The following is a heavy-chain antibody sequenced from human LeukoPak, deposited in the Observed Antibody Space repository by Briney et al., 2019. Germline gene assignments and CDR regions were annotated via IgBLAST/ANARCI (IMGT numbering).Heavy chain of an antibody. V-gene: IGHV4-30-4*01. J-gene: IGHJ4*02. Sequence: RSSETLSLTCTVSGGSVSSGDYYWSWIRQPPGKGLEWIGYIYYSGSTYYNPSLKSRVTISVDTSKNQFSLKLSSVAAADTAVYYCASSPRGGVGCSSTSCYPNPFDYWGQGTLVTVSS. CDR3: ASSPRGGVGCSSTSCYPNPFDY. CDR2: IYYSGST. D-gene: IGHD2-2*01. CDR1: GGSVSSGDYY.